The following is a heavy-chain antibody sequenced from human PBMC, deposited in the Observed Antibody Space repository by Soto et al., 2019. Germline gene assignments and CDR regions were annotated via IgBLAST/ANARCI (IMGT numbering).Heavy chain of an antibody. CDR1: GGSIGSGGYY. V-gene: IGHV4-31*03. D-gene: IGHD4-17*01. Sequence: PSETLSLTCTVSGGSIGSGGYYWSWIRQHQGKGLEWIGYIYYSGSTYYNPSLKSRVTISVDTSKNQFSLKLSSVTAADTAVYFCARATVITNFYYWGQRTLVTISS. CDR3: ARATVITNFYY. J-gene: IGHJ4*02. CDR2: IYYSGST.